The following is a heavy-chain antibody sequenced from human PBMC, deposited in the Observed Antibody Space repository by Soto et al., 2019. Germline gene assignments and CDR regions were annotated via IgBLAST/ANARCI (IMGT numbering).Heavy chain of an antibody. CDR1: GYTLTELS. CDR3: ATDTSTMVRGFFLDYP. Sequence: GASVKVSCKVSGYTLTELSMHWVRQAPGKGLEWMGGFDPEDGETIYAQKFQGRVTMTEDTSTDTAYMELSSLRSEDTAVYYCATDTSTMVRGFFLDYPWGQGXLVTVSS. V-gene: IGHV1-24*01. J-gene: IGHJ5*02. D-gene: IGHD3-10*01. CDR2: FDPEDGET.